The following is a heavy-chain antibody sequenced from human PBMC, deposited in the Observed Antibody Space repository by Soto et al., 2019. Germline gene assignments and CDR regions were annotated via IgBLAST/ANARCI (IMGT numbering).Heavy chain of an antibody. Sequence: GGSLRLSCAASGFTFSGSAMHWVRQASGKGLEWVGRIRSKANSYATAYAASVKGRFTISRDDSKNTAYLQMNSLKTEDTAVYYCTRPNYYGSGSYDYWGQGTLVTVSS. V-gene: IGHV3-73*01. CDR1: GFTFSGSA. CDR2: IRSKANSYAT. J-gene: IGHJ4*02. D-gene: IGHD3-10*01. CDR3: TRPNYYGSGSYDY.